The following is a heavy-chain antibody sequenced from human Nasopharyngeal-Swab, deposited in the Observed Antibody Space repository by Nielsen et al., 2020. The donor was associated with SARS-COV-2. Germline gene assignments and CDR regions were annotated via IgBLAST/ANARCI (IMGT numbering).Heavy chain of an antibody. CDR3: ARLNYDFGGLYGVDV. J-gene: IGHJ6*02. CDR1: GGSISSHSYY. Sequence: AGSLTLSCTVSGGSISSHSYYWAWIRNPHGKGPEWTGHIYYTGSTHYNPSLRSRVTTSVDTSKNQFSLELRSVTAADTGVYFCARLNYDFGGLYGVDVWGQGTTVTVSS. V-gene: IGHV4-39*01. D-gene: IGHD3-3*01. CDR2: IYYTGST.